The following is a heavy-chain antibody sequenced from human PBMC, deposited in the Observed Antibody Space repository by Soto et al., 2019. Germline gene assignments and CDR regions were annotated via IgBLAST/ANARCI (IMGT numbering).Heavy chain of an antibody. V-gene: IGHV4-59*01. Sequence: SETLSLTCTVSGGSISSYYWSWIRQPPGKGLEWIGYIYYSGSTNYNPSLKSRVTISVDTSKNQFSLKLSSVTAADTAVYYCARAQWERDLFDPWGPGTLVTVSS. D-gene: IGHD1-26*01. CDR1: GGSISSYY. CDR2: IYYSGST. CDR3: ARAQWERDLFDP. J-gene: IGHJ5*02.